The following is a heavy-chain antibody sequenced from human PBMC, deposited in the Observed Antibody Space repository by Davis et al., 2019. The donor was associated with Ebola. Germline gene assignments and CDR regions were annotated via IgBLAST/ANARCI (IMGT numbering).Heavy chain of an antibody. CDR2: IYYSGST. D-gene: IGHD5-18*01. Sequence: SETLSLTCTVSGGSVSSGSYYWSWIRQPPGKGLEWIGYIYYSGSTNYNPSLKSRVTISVDTSKNQFSLKLSSVTAADTAVYYCARLDTAMVYNYWGQGTLVTVSS. V-gene: IGHV4-61*01. CDR1: GGSVSSGSYY. J-gene: IGHJ4*02. CDR3: ARLDTAMVYNY.